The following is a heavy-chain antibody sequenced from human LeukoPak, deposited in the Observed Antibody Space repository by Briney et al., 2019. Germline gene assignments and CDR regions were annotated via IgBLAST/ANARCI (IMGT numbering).Heavy chain of an antibody. CDR3: AKDGGLWVSAHWGDS. CDR1: GFTVSSNY. CDR2: ITTGDGNT. V-gene: IGHV3-23*01. J-gene: IGHJ4*02. D-gene: IGHD7-27*01. Sequence: GGSLRLSCAASGFTVSSNYMTWVRQAPGKGLKWVSTITTGDGNTYYADSVKGRFTVSRDDSKNTLYLQMNSLRAEDTAVYYCAKDGGLWVSAHWGDSWGRGTLVTVSS.